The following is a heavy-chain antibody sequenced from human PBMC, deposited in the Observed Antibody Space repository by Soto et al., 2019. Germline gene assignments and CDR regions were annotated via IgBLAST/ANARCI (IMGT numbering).Heavy chain of an antibody. D-gene: IGHD5-12*01. Sequence: QVQLVESGGGVVQPGRSLRLSCAASGFTFSSYGMHWVRQAPGKGLEWVAVIWYDGSNKYYADSVKGRFTISRDNSKNTLYLQMNSLRAEDTAVYYCARVPISLEETFSGYDSDADYWYFDLWGRGTLVTVSS. CDR2: IWYDGSNK. CDR3: ARVPISLEETFSGYDSDADYWYFDL. V-gene: IGHV3-33*01. J-gene: IGHJ2*01. CDR1: GFTFSSYG.